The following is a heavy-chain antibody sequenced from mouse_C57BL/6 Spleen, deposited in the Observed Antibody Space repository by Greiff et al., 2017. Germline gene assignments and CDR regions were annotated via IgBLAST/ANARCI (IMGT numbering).Heavy chain of an antibody. V-gene: IGHV2-2*01. CDR1: GFSLTSYG. J-gene: IGHJ4*01. CDR3: ARNREFAMDY. D-gene: IGHD3-3*01. Sequence: VQLQQSGPGLVQPSHSLSITCTVSGFSLTSYGVHWVRQSPGKGLEWLGVIWSGGSPDYNAAFISRLSISKDNSKSHVFFKMKRLQADETAIYYCARNREFAMDYWGQGTSVTVSS. CDR2: IWSGGSP.